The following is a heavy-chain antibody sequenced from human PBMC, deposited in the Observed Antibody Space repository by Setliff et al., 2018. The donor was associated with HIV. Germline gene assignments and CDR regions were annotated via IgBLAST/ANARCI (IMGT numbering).Heavy chain of an antibody. Sequence: SVKVSCKASGGTFRSYAFTWVRQAPGQGLEWMGGIIPVFATPHYAQKFQGRVTITTDESTGTAYMELSNLRSEDTAVYYCATEGAGGSYQRASALDVWGQGTMVTVSS. D-gene: IGHD1-26*01. CDR3: ATEGAGGSYQRASALDV. V-gene: IGHV1-69*05. CDR2: IIPVFATP. CDR1: GGTFRSYA. J-gene: IGHJ3*01.